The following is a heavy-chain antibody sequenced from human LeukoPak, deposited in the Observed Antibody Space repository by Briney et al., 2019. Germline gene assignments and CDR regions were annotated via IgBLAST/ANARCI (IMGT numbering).Heavy chain of an antibody. CDR2: IKQDGSEK. D-gene: IGHD3-3*01. J-gene: IGHJ4*02. Sequence: GESLKISCAASGFTFSSYWMSWVRQAPGKGLEWVANIKQDGSEKYYVDSVKGRFTISRDNAKNSLYLQMNSLRAEDTAVYYCANSHSYYDFWSGYYGYFDYWGQGTLVTVSS. CDR3: ANSHSYYDFWSGYYGYFDY. V-gene: IGHV3-7*01. CDR1: GFTFSSYW.